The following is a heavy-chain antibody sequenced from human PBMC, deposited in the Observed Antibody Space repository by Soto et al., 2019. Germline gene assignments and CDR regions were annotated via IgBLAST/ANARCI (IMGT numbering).Heavy chain of an antibody. V-gene: IGHV4-4*02. Sequence: QVQLQESGPGLVKPSGTLSLTCAVSSGSISSSNWWSWVRQPPGKGLEWIGEIYHSGGTNYNPSLKSRVTISVDKSKNQFSLKLSSVTAADTAVYYCARVTPSTICVPWRPSPHYYMDVWGKGTTVTVSS. D-gene: IGHD3-3*01. J-gene: IGHJ6*03. CDR3: ARVTPSTICVPWRPSPHYYMDV. CDR2: IYHSGGT. CDR1: SGSISSSNW.